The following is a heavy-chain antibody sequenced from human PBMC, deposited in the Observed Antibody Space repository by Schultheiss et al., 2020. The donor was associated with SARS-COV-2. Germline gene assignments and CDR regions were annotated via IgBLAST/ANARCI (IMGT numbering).Heavy chain of an antibody. J-gene: IGHJ4*02. V-gene: IGHV4-34*01. Sequence: ESLKISCAASGFTFSSYSMNWVRQAPGKGLEWIGEINHSGSTNYNPSLRSRVTISVDTSKNQFSLKLSSVTAADTAVYYCARGSRPYYYDSSGYYTYFDYWGQGTLVTVSS. D-gene: IGHD3-22*01. CDR1: GFTFSSYS. CDR2: INHSGST. CDR3: ARGSRPYYYDSSGYYTYFDY.